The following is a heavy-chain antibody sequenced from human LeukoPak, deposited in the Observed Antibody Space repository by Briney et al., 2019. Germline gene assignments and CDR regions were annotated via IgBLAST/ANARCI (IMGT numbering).Heavy chain of an antibody. CDR2: IAGSGNFA. CDR3: AKPHYPDQGGYYSGSYYFDY. Sequence: GGSLRLSCAASGFTFGGYAMSWVRQAPGKGLEWVASIAGSGNFAYYAESVKGRFTISRDNSQSTVFLQGSGLRAEDTALYFCAKPHYPDQGGYYSGSYYFDYWGQGALVTVSS. CDR1: GFTFGGYA. J-gene: IGHJ4*02. V-gene: IGHV3-23*01. D-gene: IGHD3-22*01.